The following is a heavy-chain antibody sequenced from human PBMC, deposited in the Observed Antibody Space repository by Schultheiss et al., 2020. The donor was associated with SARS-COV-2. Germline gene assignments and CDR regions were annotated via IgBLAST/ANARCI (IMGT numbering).Heavy chain of an antibody. Sequence: ASVKVSCKASGGTFSSYAISWVRQAPGQGLEWMGWINPNSGGTNYAQKFQGRVTMTRDTSISTAYMELSRLRSDDTAVYYCARDYSNYADYWGQGTLVTVSS. V-gene: IGHV1-2*02. CDR1: GGTFSSYA. D-gene: IGHD4-11*01. CDR3: ARDYSNYADY. J-gene: IGHJ4*02. CDR2: INPNSGGT.